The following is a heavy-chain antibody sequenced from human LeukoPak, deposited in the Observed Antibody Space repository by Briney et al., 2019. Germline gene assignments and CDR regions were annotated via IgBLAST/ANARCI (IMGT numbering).Heavy chain of an antibody. V-gene: IGHV3-21*01. CDR1: GFTFSSYS. CDR3: ARDFNYYYYYGMDV. J-gene: IGHJ6*02. CDR2: ISSSSSYI. Sequence: GGSLRLSCAASGFTFSSYSMNWVRQAPGKGLEWVSSISSSSSYIYYADSVKGRFTISRDNAKNSLYLQMNSLRAEDTAVYYCARDFNYYYYYGMDVWGQGTTVTVSS.